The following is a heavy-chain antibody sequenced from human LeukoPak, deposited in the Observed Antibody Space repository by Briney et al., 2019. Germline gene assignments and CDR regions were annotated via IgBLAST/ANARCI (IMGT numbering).Heavy chain of an antibody. CDR2: ISADGGST. CDR1: GLNFDDSA. J-gene: IGHJ4*02. V-gene: IGHV3-43*02. CDR3: TKESGKFDY. Sequence: GGSLRLSCVASGLNFDDSAMHWVRQAPGKGLEWVSLISADGGSTFSADSVKGRFSISRDNSKNSLYLQMNSLRSEDTAMYYCTKESGKFDYWGQGTLVAVSS.